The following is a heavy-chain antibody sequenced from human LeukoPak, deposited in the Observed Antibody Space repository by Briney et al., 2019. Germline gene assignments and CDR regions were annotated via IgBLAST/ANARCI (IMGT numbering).Heavy chain of an antibody. CDR3: AKDGGILGYCSGGSCYLFDY. J-gene: IGHJ4*02. V-gene: IGHV3-23*01. CDR2: ISGSGGST. CDR1: GFTFSSYG. Sequence: PGGSLRLSCAASGFTFSSYGMSWVRQAPGKGLEWVSAISGSGGSTYYADSVKGRFTISRDNSKNTLYLQMNSLRAEDTAVYYCAKDGGILGYCSGGSCYLFDYWGQGTLVTVSS. D-gene: IGHD2-15*01.